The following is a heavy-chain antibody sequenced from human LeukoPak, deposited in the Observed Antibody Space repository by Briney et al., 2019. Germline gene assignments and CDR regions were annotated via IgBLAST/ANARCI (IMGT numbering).Heavy chain of an antibody. J-gene: IGHJ6*03. CDR1: GYSISSGYF. CDR3: ATYDARGYYYYYMDD. Sequence: SETLSLTCGVSGYSISSGYFWVWIRQPPGKGLEWIGSIYYSGSTYYNPSLKSRVTISVDTSKNQFSLKLSSVTAADTAVYYCATYDARGYYYYYMDDWGKGTTVTVSS. CDR2: IYYSGST. V-gene: IGHV4-38-2*01. D-gene: IGHD3-3*01.